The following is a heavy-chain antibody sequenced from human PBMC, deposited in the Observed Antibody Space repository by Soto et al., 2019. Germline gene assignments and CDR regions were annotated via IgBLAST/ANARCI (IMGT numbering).Heavy chain of an antibody. Sequence: EVQLVESGGGLVQSGGSLKLSCAASGFTFSDSAMHWVRQASGKGLEWVGRIRSKANNYATTYAASVRGRFTISRDDSKHMGYLQMHSLKTEDTAVYYCGGDFPFDPLGQGTLVTVSS. CDR3: GGDFPFDP. J-gene: IGHJ5*02. D-gene: IGHD4-17*01. CDR1: GFTFSDSA. V-gene: IGHV3-73*01. CDR2: IRSKANNYAT.